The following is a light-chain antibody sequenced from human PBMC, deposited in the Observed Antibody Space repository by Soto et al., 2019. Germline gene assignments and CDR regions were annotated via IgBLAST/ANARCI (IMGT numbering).Light chain of an antibody. CDR2: LGS. CDR1: QSLLHSNGYNY. Sequence: DIVMTQSPLSLPVTPGEPASISCRSSQSLLHSNGYNYLDWYLQKPGQSPQLLIYLGSNRASGVPDRFSGSGSGTDITQRISRVEAEDVGVSYCMQALQTPITFGQGTRLEIK. CDR3: MQALQTPIT. V-gene: IGKV2-28*01. J-gene: IGKJ5*01.